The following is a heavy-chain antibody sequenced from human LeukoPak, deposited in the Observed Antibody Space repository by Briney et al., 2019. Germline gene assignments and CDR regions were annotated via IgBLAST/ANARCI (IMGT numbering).Heavy chain of an antibody. V-gene: IGHV3-48*03. CDR2: ISSSGSTI. CDR3: ARADYSYGLPGRHYFDY. J-gene: IGHJ4*02. Sequence: AGGSLRLSCAASGFTFSSYEMNWVRQAPGRGLGWVSYISSSGSTIYYADSVKGRFTISRDNAKNSLYLQMNSLRAEDTAAYYCARADYSYGLPGRHYFDYGGQGTLVSVST. D-gene: IGHD5-18*01. CDR1: GFTFSSYE.